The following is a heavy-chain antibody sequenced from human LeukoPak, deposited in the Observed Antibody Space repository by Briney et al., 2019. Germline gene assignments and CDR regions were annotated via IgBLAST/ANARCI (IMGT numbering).Heavy chain of an antibody. D-gene: IGHD2-15*01. CDR2: ISWNSGSI. J-gene: IGHJ4*02. CDR3: AKDIGDGNCSG. V-gene: IGHV3-9*01. CDR1: GFSFSSYA. Sequence: QTGGSLRPSCAASGFSFSSYAMHWVRQAPGKGLEWVSGISWNSGSIGYADSVKGRFTISRDNAKNSLYLQMNSRRAEDTALCAKDIGDGNCSGWGQGTLVTVSS.